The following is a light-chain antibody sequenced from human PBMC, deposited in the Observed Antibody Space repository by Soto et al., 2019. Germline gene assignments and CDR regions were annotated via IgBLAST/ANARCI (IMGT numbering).Light chain of an antibody. Sequence: EIVLTQSPGTLSLSPGERATLSCRARQSVSGSYLAWYQQKPGQSPRLLIYDASSRATGIPDRFSGSGSGTDFPLTISRLEPEDFGVYYCQQYGIRPWTFGQGTKVAIK. J-gene: IGKJ1*01. CDR3: QQYGIRPWT. CDR2: DAS. V-gene: IGKV3-20*01. CDR1: QSVSGSY.